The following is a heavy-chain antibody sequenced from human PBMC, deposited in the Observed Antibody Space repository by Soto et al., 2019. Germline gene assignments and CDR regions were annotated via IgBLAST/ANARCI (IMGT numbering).Heavy chain of an antibody. J-gene: IGHJ4*02. CDR2: IKMKSEGETT. D-gene: IGHD5-18*01. CDR1: GFTFSHAW. V-gene: IGHV3-15*02. Sequence: EVQLEESGGALVKPGESLTLSCAASGFTFSHAWLGWVRQAPGKGLEWVGRIKMKSEGETTDYGAPVKGRFIISRDDSKNTVDLQMNTLKTEDTAVYYCTTVYGHSYGQLDQWGQGTLVTVSS. CDR3: TTVYGHSYGQLDQ.